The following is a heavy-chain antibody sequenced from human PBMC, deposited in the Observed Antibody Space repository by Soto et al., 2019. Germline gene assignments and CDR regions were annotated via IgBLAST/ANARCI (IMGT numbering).Heavy chain of an antibody. D-gene: IGHD3-22*01. CDR2: IDPSDSYT. V-gene: IGHV5-10-1*01. CDR1: GYSFTSYW. Sequence: GESLKISCKGSGYSFTSYWISWVRQMPGKGLEWMGRIDPSDSYTNYSPSFQGHVTISADKSISTAYLQWSSLKASDTAMYYCASPQTYYYDSSGYTLDYWGQGTLVTVS. CDR3: ASPQTYYYDSSGYTLDY. J-gene: IGHJ4*02.